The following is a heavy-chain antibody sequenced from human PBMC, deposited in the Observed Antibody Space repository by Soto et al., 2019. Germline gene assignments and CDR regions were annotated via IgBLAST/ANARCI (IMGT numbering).Heavy chain of an antibody. J-gene: IGHJ3*01. V-gene: IGHV3-30-3*01. CDR2: ISYDGSNK. Sequence: QVQLVESGGSVVQPGRSLRLSCAASGFTFSSYTLHWVRQAPGKGLEWVALISYDGSNKYYADSVKGRFTISRDNSKNTLYLQLNSLRPEATALFYCARGPYDFWSGYLADAFDVWGQGTMVTVSS. CDR1: GFTFSSYT. CDR3: ARGPYDFWSGYLADAFDV. D-gene: IGHD3-3*01.